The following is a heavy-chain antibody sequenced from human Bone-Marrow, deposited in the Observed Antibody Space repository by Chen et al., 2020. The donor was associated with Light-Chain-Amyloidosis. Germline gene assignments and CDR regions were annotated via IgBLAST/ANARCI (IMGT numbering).Heavy chain of an antibody. Sequence: VQLVESGGGVVQPGGSLSLSCVGSGFTFSNYAMPWVRQAPGKGLEWVSVTRVGDVPTYYADSVRGRFTIYRDNSKNTLYLQMNSLIAEDTAVYYCAKDRCTSISCSDFDYWGQGTLVTVSS. CDR3: AKDRCTSISCSDFDY. CDR2: TRVGDVPT. D-gene: IGHD2-2*01. J-gene: IGHJ4*02. CDR1: GFTFSNYA. V-gene: IGHV3-23*04.